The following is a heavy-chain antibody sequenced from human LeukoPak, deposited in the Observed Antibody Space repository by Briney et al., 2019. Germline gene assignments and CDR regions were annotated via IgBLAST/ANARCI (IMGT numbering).Heavy chain of an antibody. CDR3: ARDKVVGATALDY. D-gene: IGHD1-26*01. V-gene: IGHV3-7*01. CDR1: GFTFSGYW. CDR2: IKQDGSEK. Sequence: GGSLRLSCAASGFTFSGYWMSWVRQAPGKGLEWVANIKQDGSEKYYVDSVKGRFTISRDNAKNSLYLQMNSLRAEDTAVYYCARDKVVGATALDYWGQGTLVTVSS. J-gene: IGHJ4*02.